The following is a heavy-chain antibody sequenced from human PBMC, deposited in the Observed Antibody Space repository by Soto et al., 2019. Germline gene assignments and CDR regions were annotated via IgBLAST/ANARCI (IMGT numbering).Heavy chain of an antibody. CDR1: GGSISSGDYY. Sequence: QVQLQESGPGLVKPSQTLSLTCTVSGGSISSGDYYWSWIRQPPGKGLEWIGYIYYRGSTYYNPSLKSRVTISVDTSKNQFSLKLSSVTAADTAVYYGARQLEDTAMVDHWYFDLWGRGTLVTVSS. CDR3: ARQLEDTAMVDHWYFDL. D-gene: IGHD5-18*01. V-gene: IGHV4-30-4*01. J-gene: IGHJ2*01. CDR2: IYYRGST.